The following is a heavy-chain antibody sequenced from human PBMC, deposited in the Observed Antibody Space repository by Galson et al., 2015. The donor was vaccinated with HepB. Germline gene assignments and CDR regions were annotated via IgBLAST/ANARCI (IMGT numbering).Heavy chain of an antibody. CDR2: INPGGDVA. J-gene: IGHJ4*02. D-gene: IGHD3-3*01. V-gene: IGHV3-23*01. CDR3: VRYYTTSWLFYFDY. Sequence: SLRLSCAASGFTFNNYAMTWVRQAPGKGLEWVSTINPGGDVAHSADSVKGRFTISRVNSKNTLYLQMDNLRTEDTAVYYCVRYYTTSWLFYFDYWGQGTLVPIFS. CDR1: GFTFNNYA.